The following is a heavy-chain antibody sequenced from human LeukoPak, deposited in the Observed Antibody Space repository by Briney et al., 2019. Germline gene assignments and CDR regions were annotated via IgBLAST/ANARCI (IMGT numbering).Heavy chain of an antibody. J-gene: IGHJ3*02. D-gene: IGHD3-22*01. CDR3: ARAPGYYYDSSGYRRAFDI. Sequence: SETLSLTRTVSGGSISSSSYYWGWIRQPPGKGLEWIGSIYYSGSTYYNPSLKSRVTISVDTSKNQFSLKLSSVTAADTAVYYCARAPGYYYDSSGYRRAFDIWGQGTMVTVSS. V-gene: IGHV4-39*07. CDR2: IYYSGST. CDR1: GGSISSSSYY.